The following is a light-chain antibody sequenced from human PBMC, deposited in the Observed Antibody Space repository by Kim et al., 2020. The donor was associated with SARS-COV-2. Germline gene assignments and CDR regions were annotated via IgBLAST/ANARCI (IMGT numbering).Light chain of an antibody. CDR3: QQYNTYPFT. CDR1: ESISSR. Sequence: SASVGDRVTITCRASESISSRLAWYEQKPEKAHKLLIYDASSLESGVPSRFSGSGSGTDFTLTITSLQPDDFATYYCQQYNTYPFTFGQGTKLEIK. J-gene: IGKJ2*01. V-gene: IGKV1-5*01. CDR2: DAS.